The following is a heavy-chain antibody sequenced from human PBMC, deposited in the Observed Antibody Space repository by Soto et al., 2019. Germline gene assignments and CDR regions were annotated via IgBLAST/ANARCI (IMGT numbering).Heavy chain of an antibody. J-gene: IGHJ6*02. CDR1: GGSISSGGYY. D-gene: IGHD2-2*01. Sequence: QVQLQESGPGLVKPSQTLSLTCTVSGGSISSGGYYWSWIRQHPGKGLEWIGYIYYSGSTYYNPYLNSRVTISVDTSKNQFSLKLSSVTAADTAVYYCARKDTYCISTSCYNYGMDVWGQGTTVTVSS. CDR2: IYYSGST. CDR3: ARKDTYCISTSCYNYGMDV. V-gene: IGHV4-31*03.